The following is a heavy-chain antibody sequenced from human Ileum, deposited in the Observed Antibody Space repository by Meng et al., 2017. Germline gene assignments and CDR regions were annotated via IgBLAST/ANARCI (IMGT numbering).Heavy chain of an antibody. CDR2: IYADGRT. D-gene: IGHD3-10*01. V-gene: IGHV3-66*02. CDR3: SREQSPNGSGSYPLY. CDR1: GFTVSGDY. Sequence: GGPLRLSCAASGFTVSGDYMYMSWVRQAPGKGLAHVSIIYADGRTFYADSVKGRYTISRDNSENTLYLQMNSLRPEDTAVYYCSREQSPNGSGSYPLYWGQGTLVTVSS. J-gene: IGHJ4*02.